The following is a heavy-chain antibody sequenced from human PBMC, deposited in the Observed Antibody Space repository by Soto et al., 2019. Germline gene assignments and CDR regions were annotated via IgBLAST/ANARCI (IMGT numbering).Heavy chain of an antibody. Sequence: QEQLVQSGAEVKKPGASVKVSCKTSGYTFTDYDINWVRQATGQGLEWIGWMNPNSGETGYAQKFQGRVTMTRSASLRTAYLELSSLRSEDTAVYYCARVAVAARPRWYNWFDPWGQGPLFTVSS. CDR3: ARVAVAARPRWYNWFDP. D-gene: IGHD2-15*01. J-gene: IGHJ5*02. CDR2: MNPNSGET. V-gene: IGHV1-8*01. CDR1: GYTFTDYD.